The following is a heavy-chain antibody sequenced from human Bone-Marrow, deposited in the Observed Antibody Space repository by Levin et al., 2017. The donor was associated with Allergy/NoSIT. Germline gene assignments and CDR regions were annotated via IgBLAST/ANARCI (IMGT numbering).Heavy chain of an antibody. D-gene: IGHD3-10*01. V-gene: IGHV3-48*01. CDR3: AREGYGSGSYYNGPRGGAFDS. CDR1: GFTFSSYS. CDR2: ISSSSSTI. J-gene: IGHJ3*02. Sequence: PGGSLRLSCAASGFTFSSYSMNWVRQAPGKGLEWVSYISSSSSTIYYADSVKGRFTISRDNAKNSLYLQMNSLRAEDTAVYYCAREGYGSGSYYNGPRGGAFDSWGQGTMVTVSS.